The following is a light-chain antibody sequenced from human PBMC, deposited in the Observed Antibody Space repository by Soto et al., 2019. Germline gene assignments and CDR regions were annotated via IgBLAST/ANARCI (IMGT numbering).Light chain of an antibody. CDR3: QQYSRLPRT. CDR2: GAS. Sequence: IVLTQSPGTLSVSPGESATLACRASQSVSSNYLAWYQQKPGQPPRLLIYGASSRATGIPDRFSGSGSGADFTPTILGLEPEDFAVYYCQQYSRLPRTFGQGTSVDIK. J-gene: IGKJ1*01. CDR1: QSVSSNY. V-gene: IGKV3-20*01.